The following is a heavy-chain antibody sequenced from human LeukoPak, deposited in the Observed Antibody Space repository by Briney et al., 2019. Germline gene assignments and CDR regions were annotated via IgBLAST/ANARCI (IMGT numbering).Heavy chain of an antibody. CDR1: GFSFSSYG. CDR3: AKDSAYYYDSSGYYYD. D-gene: IGHD3-22*01. CDR2: IRYDGTNK. Sequence: GGSLRLSCAASGFSFSSYGMHWVRQAPGKWLEWVAFIRYDGTNKYYADSVKGRFTISRDNSKNTLYLQMNSLRAEDTAMYYCAKDSAYYYDSSGYYYDWGQGTLVTVSS. V-gene: IGHV3-30*02. J-gene: IGHJ4*02.